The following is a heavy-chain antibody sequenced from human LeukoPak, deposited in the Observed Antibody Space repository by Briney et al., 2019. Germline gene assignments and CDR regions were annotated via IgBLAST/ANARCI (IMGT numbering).Heavy chain of an antibody. V-gene: IGHV3-23*01. CDR1: GFTFSSYA. CDR2: ISGSGGST. CDR3: GKIIKGVVVPAAINS. J-gene: IGHJ4*02. D-gene: IGHD2-2*01. Sequence: GGSLRLSCAASGFTFSSYAMSWVRQAPGKGLEWVSAISGSGGSTYYADSVKGRFTISRDNSKNTLYLQMNSLRAEDTAVHYCGKIIKGVVVPAAINSWGQGTLVTVSS.